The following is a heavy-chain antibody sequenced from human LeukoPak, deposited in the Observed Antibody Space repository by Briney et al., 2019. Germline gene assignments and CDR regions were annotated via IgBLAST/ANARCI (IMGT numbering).Heavy chain of an antibody. CDR2: INPNSGDK. CDR3: ARDEGGYCTNGVCLPRNY. V-gene: IGHV1-2*02. J-gene: IGHJ4*02. Sequence: ASVKVSCKASGYTFTGYNIYWVRQAPGQGLEWMGWINPNSGDKNYAQKFQGRVTMTTDTSTSTAYMELRSLRSDDTAVYYCARDEGGYCTNGVCLPRNYWGQGTLVTVSS. D-gene: IGHD2-8*01. CDR1: GYTFTGYN.